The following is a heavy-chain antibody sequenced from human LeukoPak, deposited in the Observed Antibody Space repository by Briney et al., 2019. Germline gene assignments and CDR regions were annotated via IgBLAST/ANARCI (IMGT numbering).Heavy chain of an antibody. Sequence: SETLSLTCTVSGGSVSSGSYYWSWIRQPPGKGLEWIGYIYYSGSTNYNPSLKSRVTISVDTSKNQFSLKLSSVTAADTAVYYCARDSGSSWRSYGMDVWGQGTTVTVSS. V-gene: IGHV4-61*01. CDR2: IYYSGST. CDR3: ARDSGSSWRSYGMDV. CDR1: GGSVSSGSYY. D-gene: IGHD6-13*01. J-gene: IGHJ6*02.